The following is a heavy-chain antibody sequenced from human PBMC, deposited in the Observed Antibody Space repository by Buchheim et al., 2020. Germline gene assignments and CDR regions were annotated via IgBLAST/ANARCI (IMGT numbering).Heavy chain of an antibody. CDR1: GGTFSSYA. D-gene: IGHD3-9*01. V-gene: IGHV1-69*01. CDR3: ARGGDDILTGYFPPQFDY. CDR2: IIPIFGTE. J-gene: IGHJ4*02. Sequence: QVQLVQSGAEVKKPGSSVKVSCKASGGTFSSYAISWVRQAPGQGLEWLGGIIPIFGTENYAQKFQGRVTITADEFTRTAYMELSSLRSEDTAVYYCARGGDDILTGYFPPQFDYWGQGTL.